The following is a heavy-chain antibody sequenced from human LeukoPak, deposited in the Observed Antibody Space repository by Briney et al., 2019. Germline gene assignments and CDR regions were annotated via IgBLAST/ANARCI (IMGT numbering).Heavy chain of an antibody. CDR3: ARVPSYDYVWVSYRYTKERRRNWFDP. CDR2: MNPNSGNT. D-gene: IGHD3-16*02. V-gene: IGHV1-8*01. CDR1: GYTFTSYD. Sequence: ASVKVSCKASGYTFTSYDINWVRQATGQGLEWMGWMNPNSGNTCYAQKFQGRVTMTRNTSISTAYMELSSLRSEAPAVYYCARVPSYDYVWVSYRYTKERRRNWFDPWGQGTLVTVSS. J-gene: IGHJ5*02.